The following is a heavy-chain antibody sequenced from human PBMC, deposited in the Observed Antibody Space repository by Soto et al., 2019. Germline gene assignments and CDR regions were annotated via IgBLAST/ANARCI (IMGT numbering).Heavy chain of an antibody. V-gene: IGHV4-31*03. CDR2: IYYSGST. CDR1: GGSISSGGYY. Sequence: SETLSLTCTVSGGSISSGGYYWSWIRQHPGKGLEWIGYIYYSGSTYYNPSLKSRVIISVDTSKNQFSLKLSSVTAADTAVYYCARDIRYCSSTSCYYYYYMDVWGKGTTVTVSS. J-gene: IGHJ6*03. D-gene: IGHD2-2*01. CDR3: ARDIRYCSSTSCYYYYYMDV.